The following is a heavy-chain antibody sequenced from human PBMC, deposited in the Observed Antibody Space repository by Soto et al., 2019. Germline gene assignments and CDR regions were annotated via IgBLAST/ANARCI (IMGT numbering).Heavy chain of an antibody. D-gene: IGHD6-6*01. CDR2: IYHSGST. CDR1: GGSISSSKW. J-gene: IGHJ2*01. V-gene: IGHV4-4*02. Sequence: QMPLQESGPGLVKPSGTLTLTCGVSGGSISSSKWWTWVRQPPGTGPEWIGEIYHSGSTNYNPSLTSRVTISLDKSNNQFSLTLTSVTAADTAVYYCASQDYSSSTDASFLVNGYFDFWGRGILVTVSS. CDR3: ASQDYSSSTDASFLVNGYFDF.